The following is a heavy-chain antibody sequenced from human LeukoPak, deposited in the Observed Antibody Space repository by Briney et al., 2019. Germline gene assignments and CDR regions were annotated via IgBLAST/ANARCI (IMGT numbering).Heavy chain of an antibody. Sequence: SVKVSCKASGYTFTSYYMHWVRQAPGQGLEWMGGIIPIFGTANYAQKFQGRVTITADKSTSTAYMELSSLRSEDTAVYYCARDLKYSSSWAHFDYWGQGTLVTVSS. V-gene: IGHV1-69*06. CDR3: ARDLKYSSSWAHFDY. CDR2: IIPIFGTA. CDR1: GYTFTSYY. D-gene: IGHD6-13*01. J-gene: IGHJ4*02.